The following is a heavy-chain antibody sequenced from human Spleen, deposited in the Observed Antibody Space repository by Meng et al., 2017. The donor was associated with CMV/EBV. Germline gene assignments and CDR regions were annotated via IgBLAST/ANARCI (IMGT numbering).Heavy chain of an antibody. V-gene: IGHV3-23*01. D-gene: IGHD3-10*01. Sequence: GESLKISCAGSGFIFSSYAMTWVRQAPGKGLEWVSGISGSGDSTYYADSVKGRFTISRDNSKNTLYLQMNSLRAEDTAVYYCAKEMLWFGELRALNFDYWGQGTLVTVSS. CDR1: GFIFSSYA. CDR3: AKEMLWFGELRALNFDY. CDR2: ISGSGDST. J-gene: IGHJ4*02.